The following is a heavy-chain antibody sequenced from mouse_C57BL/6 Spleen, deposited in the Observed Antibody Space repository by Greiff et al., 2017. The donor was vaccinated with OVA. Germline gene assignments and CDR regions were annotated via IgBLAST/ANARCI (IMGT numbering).Heavy chain of an antibody. Sequence: DVMLVESGGGLVQPGGSLKLSCAASGFTFSDYGMAWVRQAPRKGPEWVAFISNLAYSIYYADTVTGRFTISRENAKNTLYLEMSSLRSEDTAMYYCARSDGLAWFAYWGQGTLVTVSA. CDR1: GFTFSDYG. CDR3: ARSDGLAWFAY. D-gene: IGHD2-3*01. V-gene: IGHV5-15*01. CDR2: ISNLAYSI. J-gene: IGHJ3*01.